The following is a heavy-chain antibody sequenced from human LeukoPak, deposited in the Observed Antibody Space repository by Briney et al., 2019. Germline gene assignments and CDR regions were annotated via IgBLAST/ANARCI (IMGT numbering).Heavy chain of an antibody. V-gene: IGHV4-38-2*01. J-gene: IGHJ6*03. D-gene: IGHD1-26*01. CDR3: ARNSIPATNYYYNYMDV. Sequence: PSETLSLTCAVSGYSISSGYYWGWIRQPPGKGLEWIGSIYHSGSTYYNPSLKSRVTISVDTSKNQFSLKLSSVTAADTAVYYCARNSIPATNYYYNYMDVWGKGTTVTVSS. CDR2: IYHSGST. CDR1: GYSISSGYY.